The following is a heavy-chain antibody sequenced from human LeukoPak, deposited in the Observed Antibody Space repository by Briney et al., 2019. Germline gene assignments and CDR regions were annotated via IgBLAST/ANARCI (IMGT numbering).Heavy chain of an antibody. J-gene: IGHJ4*02. CDR3: AVRRVTHYYFDY. CDR2: INHSGST. D-gene: IGHD2-21*02. CDR1: GGSFSGYY. V-gene: IGHV4-34*01. Sequence: SETLSLTCAVYGGSFSGYYWSWIRQPPGKGLEWIGEINHSGSTNYNPSLKSRVTISVDTSKNQFSLKLSSVTAADTAVYYCAVRRVTHYYFDYWGQGPLVTVSS.